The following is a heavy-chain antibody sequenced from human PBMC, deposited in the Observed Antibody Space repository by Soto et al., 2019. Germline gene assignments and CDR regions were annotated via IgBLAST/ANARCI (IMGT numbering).Heavy chain of an antibody. CDR3: ARAGRHFDWEWGAKIMDV. V-gene: IGHV3-21*01. CDR2: ISKSSDTT. Sequence: DVQLVESGGRLVRPGGSLRLSCAASGFSFSSYSMNWVRQAPGKGLEWVSFISKSSDTTFYGESEKGRFTISRDDARNSVYLQMNSLRVEDTAVYFCARAGRHFDWEWGAKIMDVWGQGTTVTVS. D-gene: IGHD3-9*01. CDR1: GFSFSSYS. J-gene: IGHJ6*02.